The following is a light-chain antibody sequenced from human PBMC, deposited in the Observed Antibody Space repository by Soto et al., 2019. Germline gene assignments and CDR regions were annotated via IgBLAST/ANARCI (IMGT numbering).Light chain of an antibody. V-gene: IGLV7-46*01. J-gene: IGLJ2*01. CDR3: LLFYTDIRV. Sequence: QAVVTQEPSLTVSPGGTVTLTCGSSTGAVTSGHYPYWFQQKPGQAPRTLIYDTTNKHSWTPARFSGSLLGGKAALTLSGAQPEDEADYYCLLFYTDIRVFGGATKLTVL. CDR1: TGAVTSGHY. CDR2: DTT.